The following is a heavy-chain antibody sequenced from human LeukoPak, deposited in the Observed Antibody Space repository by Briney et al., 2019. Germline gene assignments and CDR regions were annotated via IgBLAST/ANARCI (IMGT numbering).Heavy chain of an antibody. CDR3: AKDISRNFVVVPAADY. D-gene: IGHD2-2*01. CDR1: GFTFDDYA. J-gene: IGHJ4*02. CDR2: ISGDGGST. Sequence: GGSLRLSCAASGFTFDDYAKHWVRKPPGKSLEWVSLISGDGGSTYYADSVKGRFTVSRDNSKNSLYLQMNSLRTEDTALYYCAKDISRNFVVVPAADYWGQGTLVTVSS. V-gene: IGHV3-43*02.